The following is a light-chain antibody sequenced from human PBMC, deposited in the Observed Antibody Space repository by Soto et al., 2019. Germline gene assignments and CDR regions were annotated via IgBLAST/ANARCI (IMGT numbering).Light chain of an antibody. CDR2: EVS. J-gene: IGLJ1*01. Sequence: QSALTQPASVSGSPGQSITISCTGTSNDVGGYNYVSWYQQHPGKAPKLMIYEVSNRPSGVSNHFSGSKSGNTASLTISGLQAEDEANYYCSSYTGSSTLVFGTGTKLTVL. V-gene: IGLV2-14*01. CDR3: SSYTGSSTLV. CDR1: SNDVGGYNY.